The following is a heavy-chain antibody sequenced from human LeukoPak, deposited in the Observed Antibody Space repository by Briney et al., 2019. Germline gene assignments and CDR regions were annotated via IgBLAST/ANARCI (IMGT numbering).Heavy chain of an antibody. CDR3: ARSPSGELLPLDY. CDR1: GGTFSSYA. J-gene: IGHJ4*02. D-gene: IGHD2-15*01. Sequence: SVKVSCKASGGTFSSYAISWVRQAPGQGLEWMGGIIPIFGTANYAQKFQGRVTITTDESTSTAYMELSSLRSEDAAVYYCARSPSGELLPLDYWGQGTLVTVSS. V-gene: IGHV1-69*05. CDR2: IIPIFGTA.